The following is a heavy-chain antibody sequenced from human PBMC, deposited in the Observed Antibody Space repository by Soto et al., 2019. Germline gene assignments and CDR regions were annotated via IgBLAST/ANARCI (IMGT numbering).Heavy chain of an antibody. Sequence: GGSLRLSFAASGFTFSSYAMGWVRQAPGKWLEWVSAISGSGGSTYYAYSVKGRFTISRDNSKNTLYLQINSLRDEDTAVYYCAKDASYIAVADRMDVWGQGTTVTVSS. J-gene: IGHJ6*02. CDR2: ISGSGGST. CDR3: AKDASYIAVADRMDV. V-gene: IGHV3-23*01. CDR1: GFTFSSYA. D-gene: IGHD6-19*01.